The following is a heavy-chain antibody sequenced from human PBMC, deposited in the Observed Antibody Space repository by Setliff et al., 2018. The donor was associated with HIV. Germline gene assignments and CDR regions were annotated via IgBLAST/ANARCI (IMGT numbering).Heavy chain of an antibody. CDR2: IWYDGINK. J-gene: IGHJ6*02. D-gene: IGHD6-13*01. CDR1: GFTFSSYG. Sequence: GGSLRLSCAASGFTFSSYGMHWVRQAPGKGLEWAEVIWYDGINKYYADSVKGRFTISRDNSKNTLYLQMNNLRAEDTAVYYCAKVKRALAAAGDGMDVWGQGTTVTVSS. CDR3: AKVKRALAAAGDGMDV. V-gene: IGHV3-33*06.